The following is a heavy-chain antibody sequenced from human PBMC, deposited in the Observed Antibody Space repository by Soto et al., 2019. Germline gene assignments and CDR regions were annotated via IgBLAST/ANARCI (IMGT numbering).Heavy chain of an antibody. D-gene: IGHD1-1*01. CDR1: GYTFSSYC. CDR3: VRGGILEANRPYYYYGLDV. V-gene: IGHV1-18*01. J-gene: IGHJ6*02. CDR2: VSPYNGNT. Sequence: PPASVKVSCKVCGYTFSSYCLRWVRQAPGEGLEWMGWVSPYNGNTYYAPGLQGRVTMTTDTSTNTAYMSLRSLRSDNTTIYYCVRGGILEANRPYYYYGLDVWGQGTPVTSP.